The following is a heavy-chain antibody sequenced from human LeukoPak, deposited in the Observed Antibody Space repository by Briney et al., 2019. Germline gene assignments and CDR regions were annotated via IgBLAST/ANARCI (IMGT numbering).Heavy chain of an antibody. D-gene: IGHD6-13*01. CDR2: INPNSGGT. CDR3: ARADSSNWYWFDP. CDR1: RYTFTGYF. Sequence: ASVKDSCKASRYTFTGYFIHWLRQAPGQGVEWMGWINPNSGGTNYEQKLQGRVTMTRDTSMSTAYMELSRLRSDDTAVYYCARADSSNWYWFDPWGEGTLVSVCS. V-gene: IGHV1-2*02. J-gene: IGHJ5*02.